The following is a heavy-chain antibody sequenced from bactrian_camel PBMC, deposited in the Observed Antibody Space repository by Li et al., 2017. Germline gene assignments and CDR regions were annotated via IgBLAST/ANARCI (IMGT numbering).Heavy chain of an antibody. D-gene: IGHD6*01. CDR1: GFAFSSYA. Sequence: VQLVESGGGLVQPGGSLRLSCAASGFAFSSYAMGWVRQAPGKEREGVAAVSIQYGSEYYHDSLRGRFTISRDNAKNTVTLRMTRLKPEESGMYYCAAGPRYGAGYSLRTSAFDSWGQGTQVTVS. CDR3: AAGPRYGAGYSLRTSAFDS. V-gene: IGHV3S40*01. J-gene: IGHJ4*01. CDR2: VSIQYGSE.